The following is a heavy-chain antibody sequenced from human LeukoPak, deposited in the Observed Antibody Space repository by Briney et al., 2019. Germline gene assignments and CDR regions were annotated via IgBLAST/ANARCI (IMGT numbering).Heavy chain of an antibody. Sequence: GGSLRLSCAASGFTVSTNYMSWVRQGPGKGLEGVSIIYSGGSTYYADSVKSRFTISRDNSKNTLSLQMTSLRGEDTAVYYCARDLGYSAYATVRGYTFDIWGQGTMVTVSS. CDR3: ARDLGYSAYATVRGYTFDI. D-gene: IGHD5-12*01. CDR2: IYSGGST. J-gene: IGHJ3*02. V-gene: IGHV3-66*01. CDR1: GFTVSTNY.